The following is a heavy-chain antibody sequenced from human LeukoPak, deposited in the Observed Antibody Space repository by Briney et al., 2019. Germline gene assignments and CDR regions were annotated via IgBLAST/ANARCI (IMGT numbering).Heavy chain of an antibody. CDR2: IRYDGSNK. CDR1: GFTFSSYG. CDR3: ANIVVVAARFDY. J-gene: IGHJ4*02. Sequence: GGSLRLSCAASGFTFSSYGMHWVRQAPGKGLEWVAFIRYDGSNKYYADSVKGRFTISRDNSKNTLYLQMNSLRAEDTAVYYCANIVVVAARFDYWGQGTLVTVSS. V-gene: IGHV3-30*02. D-gene: IGHD2-15*01.